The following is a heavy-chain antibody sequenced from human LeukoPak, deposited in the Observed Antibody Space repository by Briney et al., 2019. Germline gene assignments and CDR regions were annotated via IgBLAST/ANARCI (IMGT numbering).Heavy chain of an antibody. CDR3: ARDVRADFWSGYPNHAFGI. Sequence: GGSLRLSCAASGFTFSSHWMSWVRQAPGKGLEWVANIKQDGSEQYYVDSVKGRFTISRDNAKISLYLQMNSLRAEDTAVYYCARDVRADFWSGYPNHAFGIWGQGTLVTVSS. CDR1: GFTFSSHW. D-gene: IGHD3-3*01. J-gene: IGHJ3*02. V-gene: IGHV3-7*01. CDR2: IKQDGSEQ.